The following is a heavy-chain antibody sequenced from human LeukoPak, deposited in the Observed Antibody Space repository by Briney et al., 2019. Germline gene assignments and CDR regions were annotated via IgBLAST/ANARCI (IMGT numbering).Heavy chain of an antibody. D-gene: IGHD1-14*01. CDR2: ISSSGLTT. CDR3: ARDTNNGLDV. J-gene: IGHJ6*02. V-gene: IGHV3-11*01. Sequence: GGSLRLSCAASGFTFNDYYINWIRQAPGKGLEWVSYISSSGLTTVYADSVKGRFTITRDNAHNFMSLQMNGLRPEDTAVYYCARDTNNGLDVWGRGTTVTVSS. CDR1: GFTFNDYY.